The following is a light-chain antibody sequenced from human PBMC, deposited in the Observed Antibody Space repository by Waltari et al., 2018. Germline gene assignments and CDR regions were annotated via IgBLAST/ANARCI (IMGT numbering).Light chain of an antibody. CDR3: ASWDDSLNGHWV. V-gene: IGLV1-44*01. CDR1: ASNIGGNL. CDR2: RSV. J-gene: IGLJ3*02. Sequence: QSVLTQPPSASGTPGQRVTISCSGSASNIGGNLVNWYQQLPGKAPKLLIYRSVQRPSGVPDRFPASKTGTSASLAISGLQSEDEADYFCASWDDSLNGHWVFGGGTKVTVL.